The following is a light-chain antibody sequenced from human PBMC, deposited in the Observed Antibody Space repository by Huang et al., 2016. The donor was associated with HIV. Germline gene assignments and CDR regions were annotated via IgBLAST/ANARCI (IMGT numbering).Light chain of an antibody. CDR1: QDIGNL. J-gene: IGKJ1*01. V-gene: IGKV1-27*01. CDR3: QRYDTAPRA. CDR2: SAS. Sequence: DIQMTQSPPSLSASRGVRFTLTCRASQDIGNLLAWFQQNPGGIPKLLIYSASTLQMGVPSRFSGRGSGTEFSLTITNLQPEDVATYYCQRYDTAPRAVGPGTKVDIK.